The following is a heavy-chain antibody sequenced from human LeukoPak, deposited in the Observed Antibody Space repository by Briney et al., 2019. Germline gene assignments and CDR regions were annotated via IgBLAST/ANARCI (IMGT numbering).Heavy chain of an antibody. CDR1: GYTFTSYD. V-gene: IGHV1-8*01. D-gene: IGHD5-12*01. J-gene: IGHJ4*02. CDR3: GRSGRGTYYYFDL. Sequence: GASVKVSCKASGYTFTSYDINWVRQATGQGLEWMGWMNPNSGNTGYAQKFLGRVSMTADTATSTAYMELRSLTSDDTAMYYCGRSGRGTYYYFDLWGQGTLVTVSS. CDR2: MNPNSGNT.